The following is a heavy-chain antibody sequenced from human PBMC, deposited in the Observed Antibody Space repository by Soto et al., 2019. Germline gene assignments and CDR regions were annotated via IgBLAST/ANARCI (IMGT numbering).Heavy chain of an antibody. CDR3: ARRTVVTIDY. CDR2: IYYNGST. V-gene: IGHV4-39*01. Sequence: QLQLQESGPGLVKPSETLSLTCTVSGGSISSSSYYWGWIRQAPGKGLEWIGNIYYNGSTYYNPSLKSRVTISVDTSKNQFSLKLSSVTAADTAVYYCARRTVVTIDYWGQGSLVTVSS. D-gene: IGHD5-12*01. J-gene: IGHJ4*02. CDR1: GGSISSSSYY.